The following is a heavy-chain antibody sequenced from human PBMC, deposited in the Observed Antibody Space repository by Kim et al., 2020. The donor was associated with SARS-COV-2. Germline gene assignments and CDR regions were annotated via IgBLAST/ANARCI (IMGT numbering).Heavy chain of an antibody. CDR3: AIDIRRRGAFEI. V-gene: IGHV3-21*01. D-gene: IGHD3-10*01. J-gene: IGHJ3*02. Sequence: YADSVKGRVAISRDNAKNSLYLQMNSLRAEDTAVYYCAIDIRRRGAFEIWGQGTMVTVSS.